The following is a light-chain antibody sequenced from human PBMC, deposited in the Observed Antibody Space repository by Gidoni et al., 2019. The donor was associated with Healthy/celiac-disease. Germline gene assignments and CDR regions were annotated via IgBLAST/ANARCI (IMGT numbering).Light chain of an antibody. CDR1: QSISSY. Sequence: DIQMTQSPSSLSASVGDRVTITCRASQSISSYLNWYQQKPGKAPKLLIYAASSLQSGVPSSFSGSGSGTDFTLTISRLQHEDFATYYCQQSYSTFYSFGQGTKLEIK. V-gene: IGKV1-39*01. CDR2: AAS. CDR3: QQSYSTFYS. J-gene: IGKJ2*03.